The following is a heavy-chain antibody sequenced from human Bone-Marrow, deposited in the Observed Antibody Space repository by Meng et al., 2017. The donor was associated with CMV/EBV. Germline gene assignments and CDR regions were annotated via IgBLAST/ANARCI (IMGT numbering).Heavy chain of an antibody. J-gene: IGHJ2*01. CDR3: AKCTDGSSSSPWYFDL. CDR1: GFTFSSYD. V-gene: IGHV3-13*01. D-gene: IGHD6-6*01. CDR2: IGTAGDT. Sequence: GESLKISCAASGFTFSSYDMHWVRQATGKGLEWVSAIGTAGDTYYPGSVKGRFTISRDNSKNTLYLQMNSLRAEDTAVYYCAKCTDGSSSSPWYFDLWGRGTLVTVSS.